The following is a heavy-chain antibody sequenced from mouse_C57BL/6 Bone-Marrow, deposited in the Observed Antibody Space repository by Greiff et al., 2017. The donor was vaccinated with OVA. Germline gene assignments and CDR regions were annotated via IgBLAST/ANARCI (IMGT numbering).Heavy chain of an antibody. Sequence: QVQLQQSGAELVRPGTSVKVSCKASGYAFTNYLIEWVKQRPGQGLEWIGVINPGSGGTNYNEKFKGKATLTADKSSSTAYMQLSSLTSEDSAVYFCARSTGAFADWGKGTLVTVSA. CDR1: GYAFTNYL. J-gene: IGHJ3*01. CDR2: INPGSGGT. D-gene: IGHD4-1*02. V-gene: IGHV1-54*01. CDR3: ARSTGAFAD.